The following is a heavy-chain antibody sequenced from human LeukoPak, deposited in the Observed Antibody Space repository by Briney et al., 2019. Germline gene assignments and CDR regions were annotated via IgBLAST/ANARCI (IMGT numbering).Heavy chain of an antibody. CDR2: INPNSGGT. D-gene: IGHD4-17*01. CDR3: ASRDTVTTTNYYYYYYMDV. J-gene: IGHJ6*03. CDR1: GYTFTGYY. Sequence: ASVKVSCKASGYTFTGYYMHWVRQAPGQGLEWMGRINPNSGGTNYAQKFQGRVTMTRDTSISTAYMELSSLRSEDTAVYYCASRDTVTTTNYYYYYYMDVWGKGTTVTVSS. V-gene: IGHV1-2*06.